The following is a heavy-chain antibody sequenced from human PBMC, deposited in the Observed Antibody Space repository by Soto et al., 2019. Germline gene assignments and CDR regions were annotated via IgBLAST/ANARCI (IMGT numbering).Heavy chain of an antibody. CDR2: IYYSGST. Sequence: PSEPLSVTCSVSGGSISSGDYYWSWIRQPPGKGLEWIGYIYYSGSTYYNPSLKSRVTISVDTSKNQFSLKLSSVTAADTAVYYCAREYSYGPRGLDYWGQGTLVTVSS. D-gene: IGHD5-18*01. CDR3: AREYSYGPRGLDY. CDR1: GGSISSGDYY. J-gene: IGHJ4*02. V-gene: IGHV4-30-4*01.